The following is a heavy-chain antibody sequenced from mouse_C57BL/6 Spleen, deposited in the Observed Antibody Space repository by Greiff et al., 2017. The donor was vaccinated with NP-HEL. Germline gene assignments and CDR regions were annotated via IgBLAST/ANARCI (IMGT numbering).Heavy chain of an antibody. CDR1: GFTFSDYG. CDR3: ARTLGRARFDY. V-gene: IGHV5-17*01. CDR2: ISSGSSTI. D-gene: IGHD4-1*01. Sequence: EVKVVESGGGLVKPGGSLKLSCAASGFTFSDYGMHWVRQAPEKGLEWVAYISSGSSTIYYADTVKGRFTISRDNAKNTLFLQMTSLRSEDTAMYYCARTLGRARFDYWGQGTTLTVSS. J-gene: IGHJ2*01.